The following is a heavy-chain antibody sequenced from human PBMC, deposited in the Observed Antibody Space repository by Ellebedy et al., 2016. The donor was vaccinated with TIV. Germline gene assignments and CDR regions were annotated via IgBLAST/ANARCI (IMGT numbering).Heavy chain of an antibody. CDR3: AKEGEDIVLMVYASYGMDV. D-gene: IGHD2-8*01. V-gene: IGHV3-23*01. Sequence: GGSLRLSXAASGFTFSSYAMSWVRQAPGKGLEWVSAISGSGGSTYYADSVKGRFTISRDNSKNTLYLQMNSLRAEDTAVYYCAKEGEDIVLMVYASYGMDVWGQGTTVTVSS. J-gene: IGHJ6*02. CDR1: GFTFSSYA. CDR2: ISGSGGST.